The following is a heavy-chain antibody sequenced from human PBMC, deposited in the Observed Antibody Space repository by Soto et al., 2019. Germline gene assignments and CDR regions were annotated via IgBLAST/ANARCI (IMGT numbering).Heavy chain of an antibody. Sequence: PGGSIRLSCAASGFTFSSYAMSWVRQAPGKGLEWVSAISGSGGSTYYADSVKGRFTISRDNSKNTLYLQMNSLRAEDTAVYYCAKSAAGGYSYGIDYWGQGTLVTVSS. CDR2: ISGSGGST. CDR3: AKSAAGGYSYGIDY. CDR1: GFTFSSYA. D-gene: IGHD5-18*01. V-gene: IGHV3-23*01. J-gene: IGHJ4*02.